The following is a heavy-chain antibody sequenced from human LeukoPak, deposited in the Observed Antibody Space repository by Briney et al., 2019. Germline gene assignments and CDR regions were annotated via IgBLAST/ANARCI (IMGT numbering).Heavy chain of an antibody. CDR2: INTDGDSA. CDR3: ARGTATTAGIDY. CDR1: GSTFSSYW. J-gene: IGHJ4*02. V-gene: IGHV3-74*01. D-gene: IGHD6-13*01. Sequence: GGSLRLSCAASGSTFSSYWMHWVRQAPGKGLVWVSHINTDGDSATYGDSAKGRFTISRDNAKNTLYLQMNSLRVEDTAVYYCARGTATTAGIDYWGQGTLVTVSS.